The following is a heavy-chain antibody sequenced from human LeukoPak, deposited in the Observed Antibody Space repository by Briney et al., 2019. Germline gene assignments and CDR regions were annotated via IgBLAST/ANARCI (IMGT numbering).Heavy chain of an antibody. V-gene: IGHV1-18*01. J-gene: IGHJ4*02. Sequence: ASVKVSCKASSYTFTSFGITWVRQAPGQGLEWMGWISGYNGNTNYAQKLQDRVTMTRDTSTSTVYMELSSLRSEDTAVYYCARDLDYGEKSEDYWGQGTLVTVSS. D-gene: IGHD4/OR15-4a*01. CDR3: ARDLDYGEKSEDY. CDR1: SYTFTSFG. CDR2: ISGYNGNT.